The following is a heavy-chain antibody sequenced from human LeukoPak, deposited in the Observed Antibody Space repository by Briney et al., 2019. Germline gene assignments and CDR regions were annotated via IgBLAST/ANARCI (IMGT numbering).Heavy chain of an antibody. CDR3: VRDHASSYDY. Sequence: ASVKVSCKASGYTFTSYYMHWVRQAPGQGLEWMGIINPSGGSTSYAQKFRGRLTMTRDTSITTAFIELSRLTSDDTAVYYCVRDHASSYDYWGQGTLVTVSS. J-gene: IGHJ4*02. D-gene: IGHD1-26*01. V-gene: IGHV1-46*01. CDR1: GYTFTSYY. CDR2: INPSGGST.